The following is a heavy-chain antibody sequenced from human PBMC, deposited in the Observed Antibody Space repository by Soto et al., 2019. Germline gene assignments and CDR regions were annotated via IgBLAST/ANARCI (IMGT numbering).Heavy chain of an antibody. CDR1: GYSFTSHW. D-gene: IGHD2-2*01. Sequence: PGESLKIACPGSGYSFTSHWITWVRQTPGKGLEWMGRIDPSDSYTNYSPSFQGRVTISADRSISTAFLQWSSLEASDTAIYYCARRLSGPKEEYNGCYFYGFGVWGQGTTATVS. CDR3: ARRLSGPKEEYNGCYFYGFGV. V-gene: IGHV5-10-1*01. CDR2: IDPSDSYT. J-gene: IGHJ6*02.